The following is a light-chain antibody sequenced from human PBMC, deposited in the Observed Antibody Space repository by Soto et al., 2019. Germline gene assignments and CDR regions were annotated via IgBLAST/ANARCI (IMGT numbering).Light chain of an antibody. Sequence: DIQMTQSPSSLSASVGDRVTITCRASQTISTYLNWYQQKPGTAPRLLIYDASSLLSGVPSRFSGSGSGTDVTLTIASLQPEDFSTYYCHQSDSTPYTFGQGTKVEI. CDR3: HQSDSTPYT. J-gene: IGKJ2*01. CDR2: DAS. V-gene: IGKV1-39*01. CDR1: QTISTY.